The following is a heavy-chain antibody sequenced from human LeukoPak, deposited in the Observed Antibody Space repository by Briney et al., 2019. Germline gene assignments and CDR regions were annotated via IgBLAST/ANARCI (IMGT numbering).Heavy chain of an antibody. V-gene: IGHV3-23*01. CDR2: ISGSVGST. J-gene: IGHJ5*02. CDR3: AKDWLVASGWYETFSAS. Sequence: PGGSLRLSCAASGFSFSTYAMNWVRQAPGKGLEWVSSISGSVGSTYYADSVKGRFTISRDNSKKTVYLQMNSLRAEDTAVYYCAKDWLVASGWYETFSASWGQGTLVTVSS. D-gene: IGHD6-19*01. CDR1: GFSFSTYA.